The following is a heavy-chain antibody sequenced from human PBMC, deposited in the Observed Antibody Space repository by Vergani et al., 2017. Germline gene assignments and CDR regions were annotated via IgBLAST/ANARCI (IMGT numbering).Heavy chain of an antibody. V-gene: IGHV4-34*01. CDR2: VNHGGST. Sequence: QVQLQEWGAGLLKTSETLSLTCGVSGGSFSDYYWSWIRQAPGMGLEWIGEVNHGGSTNYNPSLKSRVSISVDTSKNQFSLKLSSVTAADTAVYYCARENYCSGGSCYSFMRQYGMDVWGQGTTVTVSS. J-gene: IGHJ6*02. D-gene: IGHD2-15*01. CDR1: GGSFSDYY. CDR3: ARENYCSGGSCYSFMRQYGMDV.